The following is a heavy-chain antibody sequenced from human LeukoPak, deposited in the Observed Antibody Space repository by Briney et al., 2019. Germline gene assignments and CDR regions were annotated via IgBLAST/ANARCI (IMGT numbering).Heavy chain of an antibody. J-gene: IGHJ3*02. V-gene: IGHV1-8*01. CDR3: ARGPLKWLGAFDI. CDR2: MNANSGNT. D-gene: IGHD3-22*01. Sequence: ASVKVSCKASGYTFTSYDINWVRQATGQGLEWMGWMNANSGNTGYAQKFQGRVTMTRNTSISTAYMELSSLRSDDTAVYYCARGPLKWLGAFDIWGQGTMVTVSS. CDR1: GYTFTSYD.